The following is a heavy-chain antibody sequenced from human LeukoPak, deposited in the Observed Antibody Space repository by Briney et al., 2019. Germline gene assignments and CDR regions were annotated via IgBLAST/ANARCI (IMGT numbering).Heavy chain of an antibody. CDR2: INPNTGGT. CDR3: ARYFYDSSGSSSDAFDI. V-gene: IGHV1-2*02. D-gene: IGHD3-22*01. J-gene: IGHJ3*02. Sequence: ASVKDSCKTSGYTFTDYYMHWVRQAPGQGLEWMGWINPNTGGTNYAQRFQGRVTMTRDTSMSTAYMELSRLRSDDSAVYYCARYFYDSSGSSSDAFDIWGQGTMVTVSS. CDR1: GYTFTDYY.